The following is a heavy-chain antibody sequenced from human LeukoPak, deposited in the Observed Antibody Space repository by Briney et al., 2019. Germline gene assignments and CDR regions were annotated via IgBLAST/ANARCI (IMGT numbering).Heavy chain of an antibody. J-gene: IGHJ4*02. CDR3: ARAVWGSPYYFDY. V-gene: IGHV4-30-4*01. Sequence: SETLSLTCTVSGGSISSGDYYWSWIRQPPGKGLEWIGYIYYSGSTYYNPSLKSRVTISVDTSKNQFSLKLSSVTAADTAVYYCARAVWGSPYYFDYWGQGTLVTVSS. CDR2: IYYSGST. D-gene: IGHD7-27*01. CDR1: GGSISSGDYY.